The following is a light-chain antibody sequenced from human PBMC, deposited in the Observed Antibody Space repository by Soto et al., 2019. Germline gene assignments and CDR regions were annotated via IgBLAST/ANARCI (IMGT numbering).Light chain of an antibody. J-gene: IGKJ2*01. CDR1: QSVSSNY. CDR3: HQSDRSPLT. V-gene: IGKV3-20*01. CDR2: GAS. Sequence: EIVLTQSPGTQSLSPGERASLSCRASQSVSSNYLAWYQQRPGQAPRLLIYGASSRATGIPDRFRGSGSGTDFTLTISSLEPEDFAVYYCHQSDRSPLTFGQGTKLEIK.